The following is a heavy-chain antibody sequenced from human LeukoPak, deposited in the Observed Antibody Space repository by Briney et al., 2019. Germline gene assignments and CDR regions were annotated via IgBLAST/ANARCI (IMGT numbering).Heavy chain of an antibody. CDR1: GFTFSDYW. CDR2: INQDGSDK. D-gene: IGHD6-13*01. V-gene: IGHV3-7*01. J-gene: IGHJ4*02. CDR3: ARDGVAPGLYFDK. Sequence: GGSLRLSCAVSGFTFSDYWMTWVRQSPGRGLEWLANINQDGSDKNYVHSVKGRFTIPRDNAQNSLYLEMNRLRAEDTALYYCARDGVAPGLYFDKWGQGTLVTVSS.